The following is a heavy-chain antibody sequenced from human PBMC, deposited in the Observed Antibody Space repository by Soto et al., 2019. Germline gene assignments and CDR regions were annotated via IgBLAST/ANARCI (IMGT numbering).Heavy chain of an antibody. J-gene: IGHJ6*02. Sequence: PGGSLRLSCAASGFTFSSYWMSWVRQAPGKGLEWVANIKQDGSEKYYVDSVKGRFTISRDNAKNSLYLQMNSLRAEDTAVYYCARDSTIYDSSGYYSSNGYYYYYYGMDVWGQGTTVTVSS. CDR2: IKQDGSEK. D-gene: IGHD3-22*01. CDR1: GFTFSSYW. CDR3: ARDSTIYDSSGYYSSNGYYYYYYGMDV. V-gene: IGHV3-7*04.